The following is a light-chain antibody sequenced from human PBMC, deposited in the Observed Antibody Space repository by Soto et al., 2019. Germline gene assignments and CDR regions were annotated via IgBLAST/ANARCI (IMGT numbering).Light chain of an antibody. CDR3: CSYAGTATV. CDR2: EGT. J-gene: IGLJ1*01. Sequence: QSALTQPASVSGSPGQSITISCTGTNSDVESYNLVSWFRQHPGEAPKLIVYEGTKRPSGVSNRFSGSKSGNPVSLTISGLQAEDEANYYCCSYAGTATVFGTGTKVTVL. V-gene: IGLV2-23*03. CDR1: NSDVESYNL.